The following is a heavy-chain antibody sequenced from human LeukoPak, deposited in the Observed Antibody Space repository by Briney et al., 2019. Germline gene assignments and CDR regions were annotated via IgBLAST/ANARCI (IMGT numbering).Heavy chain of an antibody. J-gene: IGHJ3*02. Sequence: GGSLRLSCAASGFTFSSYAMSWVRQAPGKGLEWVSGISGSGGSTYYADSVKGRFTISRDNSKNTLYLQMNSLRAEDTAVYYCARVLEQWSRSGAFDIWGQGTMVTVSS. D-gene: IGHD6-19*01. CDR3: ARVLEQWSRSGAFDI. CDR2: ISGSGGST. CDR1: GFTFSSYA. V-gene: IGHV3-23*01.